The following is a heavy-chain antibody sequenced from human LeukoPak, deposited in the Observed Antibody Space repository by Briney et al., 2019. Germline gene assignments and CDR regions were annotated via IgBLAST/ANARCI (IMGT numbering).Heavy chain of an antibody. V-gene: IGHV4-34*01. CDR2: INHSGST. CDR3: ARDRAGDYVYMDV. D-gene: IGHD3-10*01. CDR1: GGSFSGYY. J-gene: IGHJ6*03. Sequence: SETLSLTCAVYGGSFSGYYWGWIRQPPGKGLEWIGEINHSGSTNYNPSLKSRVTISVDTSKNQFSLKLSSVTAADTAVYYCARDRAGDYVYMDVWGKGTTVTVSS.